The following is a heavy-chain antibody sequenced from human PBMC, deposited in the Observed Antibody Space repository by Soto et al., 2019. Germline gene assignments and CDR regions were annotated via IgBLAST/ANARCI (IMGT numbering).Heavy chain of an antibody. J-gene: IGHJ6*03. Sequence: GGSLRLSCAASGFTFSSYAMSWVRQAPGKGLEWVSAISGSGGSTYYADSVKGRFTISRDNSKNTLYLQMNSLRAEDTAVYYCAKDLLGGSGSNYYMDVWGKGTTVTVSS. D-gene: IGHD6-19*01. CDR2: ISGSGGST. V-gene: IGHV3-23*01. CDR1: GFTFSSYA. CDR3: AKDLLGGSGSNYYMDV.